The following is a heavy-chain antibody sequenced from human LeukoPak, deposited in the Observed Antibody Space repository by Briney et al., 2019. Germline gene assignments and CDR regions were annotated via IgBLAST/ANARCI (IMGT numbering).Heavy chain of an antibody. CDR3: ATNQTFVDASKRRYNWFDP. J-gene: IGHJ5*02. CDR2: IYYSGST. Sequence: SETLSLTCTVSGGSISGTPYYWAWIRQPPGKGLEWIGSIYYSGSTHYNPSLKSRLSISVDTSKSQFSLKLSSVTAADTALYYCATNQTFVDASKRRYNWFDPWGQGILVTVSS. D-gene: IGHD1-14*01. V-gene: IGHV4-39*01. CDR1: GGSISGTPYY.